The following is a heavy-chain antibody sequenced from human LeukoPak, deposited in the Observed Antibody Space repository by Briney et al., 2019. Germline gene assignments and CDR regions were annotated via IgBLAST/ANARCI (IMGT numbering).Heavy chain of an antibody. CDR2: IIPIFGTA. J-gene: IGHJ4*02. V-gene: IGHV1-69*13. CDR3: ARMVRGVTDFDY. Sequence: SVKVSCKASGGTFSSYAISWVRQAPGQGLEWMGGIIPIFGTANYAQKFQGRVTITADESTSTAYMELRSLRSDDTAVYYCARMVRGVTDFDYWGQGTLVTVSS. CDR1: GGTFSSYA. D-gene: IGHD3-10*01.